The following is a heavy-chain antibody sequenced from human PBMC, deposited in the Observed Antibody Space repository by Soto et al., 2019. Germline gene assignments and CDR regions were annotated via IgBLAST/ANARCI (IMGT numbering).Heavy chain of an antibody. CDR3: GRRPYSSSPRPHPLDY. V-gene: IGHV1-69*01. J-gene: IGHJ4*02. Sequence: QVQLVQSGAEVKKPGSSVKVSCNASGGTFSSYAISWVRQAPGQGLEWMGGIIPIFGTANYAQKFQGRVTITADESTSTAYMELSSLSSEDTAVYYCGRRPYSSSPRPHPLDYWGQGTLVTVSS. CDR2: IIPIFGTA. D-gene: IGHD6-6*01. CDR1: GGTFSSYA.